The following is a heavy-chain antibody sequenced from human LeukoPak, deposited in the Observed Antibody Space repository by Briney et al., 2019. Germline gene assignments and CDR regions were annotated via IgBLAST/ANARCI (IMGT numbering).Heavy chain of an antibody. Sequence: GGSLRLSCAASGLTFRSYAMHWVRQAPGKGLEWVAVISYDASNKHYADSVKGRFTISRDNPKNTLNLQMNSLRAEDTAVYFCARPYSSGWYGDFDYWGQGTLVAVSS. D-gene: IGHD6-19*01. CDR1: GLTFRSYA. CDR2: ISYDASNK. CDR3: ARPYSSGWYGDFDY. J-gene: IGHJ4*02. V-gene: IGHV3-30-3*01.